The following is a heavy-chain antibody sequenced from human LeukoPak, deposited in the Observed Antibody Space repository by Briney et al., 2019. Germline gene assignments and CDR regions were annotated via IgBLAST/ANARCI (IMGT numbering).Heavy chain of an antibody. Sequence: PGGSLRLSCAASGFTFSSYAMSWVRQAPGKGLEWVSAISGSGVSTYYADSVKGRFTISRDNSKNTLYLQMNSLRAEDTAIYYCVRRLSYRSSGDYWGQGTLVTVSS. D-gene: IGHD3-10*01. CDR1: GFTFSSYA. CDR2: ISGSGVST. J-gene: IGHJ4*02. CDR3: VRRLSYRSSGDY. V-gene: IGHV3-23*01.